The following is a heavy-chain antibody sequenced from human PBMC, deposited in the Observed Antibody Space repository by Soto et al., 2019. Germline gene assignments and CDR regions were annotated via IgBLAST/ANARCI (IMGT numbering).Heavy chain of an antibody. J-gene: IGHJ3*02. CDR1: VFTCIIYC. Sequence: WLSXRLSCSASVFTCIIYCIHLFRHAPGKGLECVAVIWYDGSNKYYADSVKGRFTISRYNSKNTLYLQMNSLRAEDTAVYYCARDRDILNGLGDFDIWGQGTMV. V-gene: IGHV3-33*01. CDR2: IWYDGSNK. CDR3: ARDRDILNGLGDFDI. D-gene: IGHD3-9*01.